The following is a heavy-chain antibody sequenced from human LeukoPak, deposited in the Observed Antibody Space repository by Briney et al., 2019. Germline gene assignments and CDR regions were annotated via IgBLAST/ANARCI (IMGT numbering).Heavy chain of an antibody. D-gene: IGHD6-13*01. CDR2: MYRGGSA. CDR3: ARDGGAAAGY. CDR1: GFTFSSYA. V-gene: IGHV3-66*01. Sequence: GGSLRLSCAASGFTFSSYAMSWVRQAPGKGLEWVSVMYRGGSAYYADSVQGRVTMSRDNSKNTLYLQMNSLRAEDTAVYYCARDGGAAAGYWGQGTLVTVSS. J-gene: IGHJ4*02.